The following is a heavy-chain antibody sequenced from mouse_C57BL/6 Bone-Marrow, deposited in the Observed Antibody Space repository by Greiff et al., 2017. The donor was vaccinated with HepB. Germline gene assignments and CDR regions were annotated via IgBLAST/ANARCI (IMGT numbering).Heavy chain of an antibody. J-gene: IGHJ2*01. D-gene: IGHD1-1*01. CDR2: IDPSDSYT. CDR3: ARTHYYGSSFDY. CDR1: GYTFTSYW. Sequence: QVHVKQPGAELVKPGASVKLSCKASGYTFTSYWMQWVKQRPGQGLEWIGEIDPSDSYTNYNQKFKGKATLTVDTSSSTAYMQLSSLTSEDSAVYYCARTHYYGSSFDYWGQGTTLTVSS. V-gene: IGHV1-50*01.